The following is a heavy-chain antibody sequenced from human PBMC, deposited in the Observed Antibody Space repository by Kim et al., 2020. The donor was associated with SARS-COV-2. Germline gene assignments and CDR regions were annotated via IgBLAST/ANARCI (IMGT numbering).Heavy chain of an antibody. D-gene: IGHD6-19*01. CDR3: ARACSRSSGWYGPFYYYGMDV. Sequence: SVKVSCKASGGTFSSYAISWVRQAPGQGLEWMGGIIPIFGTANYAQKFQGRVTITADESTSTAYMELSSLRSEDTAVYYCARACSRSSGWYGPFYYYGMDVWGQGTTVTVSS. CDR1: GGTFSSYA. CDR2: IIPIFGTA. J-gene: IGHJ6*02. V-gene: IGHV1-69*13.